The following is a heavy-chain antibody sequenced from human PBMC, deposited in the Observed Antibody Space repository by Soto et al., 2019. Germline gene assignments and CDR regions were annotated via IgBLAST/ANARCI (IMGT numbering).Heavy chain of an antibody. J-gene: IGHJ5*02. CDR2: IKSNTDGGTT. CDR1: GFTFSNAW. Sequence: EVQLVESGGGLVKPGGSLRLSCAASGFTFSNAWMMWVRQSPGKGLEWVGRIKSNTDGGTTDYAAPVKGRFTISRDDSKNTLYLQMSSLTTEDTAVYYCTTRFDPWGQGTLVTVSS. V-gene: IGHV3-15*01. CDR3: TTRFDP.